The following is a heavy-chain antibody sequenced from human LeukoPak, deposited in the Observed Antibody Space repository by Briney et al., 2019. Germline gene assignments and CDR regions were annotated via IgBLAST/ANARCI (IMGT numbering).Heavy chain of an antibody. CDR3: ARGAYTYYYDSSLEGFDY. CDR2: INPNSGGT. CDR1: GYTFTGYY. Sequence: ASVKVSCKASGYTFTGYYMHWVRQAPGQGLEWMGWINPNSGGTNYAQKFQGTVTMTRDTSISTAYMELSRLRSDDTAVYYCARGAYTYYYDSSLEGFDYWGQGTLVTVSS. J-gene: IGHJ4*02. D-gene: IGHD3-22*01. V-gene: IGHV1-2*02.